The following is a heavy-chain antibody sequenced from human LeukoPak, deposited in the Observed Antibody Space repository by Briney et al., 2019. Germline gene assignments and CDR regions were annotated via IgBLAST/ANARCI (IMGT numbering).Heavy chain of an antibody. V-gene: IGHV1-18*01. Sequence: ASMKVSCKTSGYTFTSYGISWVRQAPGQGLEWMGWISGYNANTNYGQKFQGRVTMTIDTSTTTVYMELRSLRSDGTAVYYCARPRVAGSFDYWGQGTLVTVSS. CDR3: ARPRVAGSFDY. CDR1: GYTFTSYG. J-gene: IGHJ4*02. D-gene: IGHD6-19*01. CDR2: ISGYNANT.